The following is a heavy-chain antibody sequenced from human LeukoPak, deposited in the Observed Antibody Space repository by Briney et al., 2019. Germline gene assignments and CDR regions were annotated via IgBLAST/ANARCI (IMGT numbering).Heavy chain of an antibody. CDR3: ARQATYYYDSSGYYYYYYMDV. Sequence: SETLSLTCTVSGGSISSYYWSWIRQPPGKGLEWIGYIYTSGSTNYNPSLKSRVTISVDTSKNQFSLKLSSVTAADTAVYYCARQATYYYDSSGYYYYYYMDVWGKGTTVTVYS. V-gene: IGHV4-4*09. J-gene: IGHJ6*03. CDR1: GGSISSYY. D-gene: IGHD3-22*01. CDR2: IYTSGST.